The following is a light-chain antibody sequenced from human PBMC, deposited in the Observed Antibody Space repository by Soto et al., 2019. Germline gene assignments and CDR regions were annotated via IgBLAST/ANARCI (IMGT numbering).Light chain of an antibody. Sequence: DIQMTQSPSTLSASVGDRVTITCRDSQSISSWLTWYQQKPGKAPKLLIYKASSLESGVPSRFSGSGSGTEFTLTISSLQPDDFAAYYCQQYNTSLFGQGTKVEIK. CDR2: KAS. CDR1: QSISSW. J-gene: IGKJ1*01. CDR3: QQYNTSL. V-gene: IGKV1-5*03.